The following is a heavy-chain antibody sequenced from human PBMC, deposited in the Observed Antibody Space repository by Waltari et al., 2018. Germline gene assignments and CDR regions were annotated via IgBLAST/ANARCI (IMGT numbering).Heavy chain of an antibody. CDR2: HDPKTGGT. CDR3: ARKCSSTSCPYDY. V-gene: IGHV1-2*06. D-gene: IGHD2-2*01. J-gene: IGHJ4*02. Sequence: QLQLLQSGAEVKRPGASVRVSCQTSGYTFTDYFLHWVRQATGQGPEWVGRHDPKTGGTSYPPNFQDRLTMTRDTSISTAYMELSSLTSDDTAVYYCARKCSSTSCPYDYWGQGTLVTVSS. CDR1: GYTFTDYF.